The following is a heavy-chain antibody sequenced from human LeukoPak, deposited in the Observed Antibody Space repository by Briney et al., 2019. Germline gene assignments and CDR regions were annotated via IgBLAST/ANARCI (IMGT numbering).Heavy chain of an antibody. CDR1: GYTFTSYG. D-gene: IGHD3-9*01. V-gene: IGHV1-18*01. J-gene: IGHJ4*02. CDR3: ARVGYDILTGYSTGYFDY. CDR2: ISAYNGNT. Sequence: GASVTVSCKASGYTFTSYGISWVRQAPGQGLEWMGWISAYNGNTNYAQKLQGRVTMTTDTSTSTAYMELRSLRSDDTAVYYCARVGYDILTGYSTGYFDYWGQGTLVTVSS.